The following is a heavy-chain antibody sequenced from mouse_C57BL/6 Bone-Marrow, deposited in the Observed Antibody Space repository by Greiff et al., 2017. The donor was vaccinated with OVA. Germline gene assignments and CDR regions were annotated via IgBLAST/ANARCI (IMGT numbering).Heavy chain of an antibody. CDR3: ARENAMDY. Sequence: EVKVVESGGGLVQSGRSLRLSCATSGFTFSDFYMEWVRQAPGKGLEWIAASRNKANDYTTEYSASVKGRFIVSRDTSQSILYLQMNALRAEDTAIYYCARENAMDYWGQGTSVTVSS. CDR1: GFTFSDFY. CDR2: SRNKANDYTT. J-gene: IGHJ4*01. V-gene: IGHV7-1*01.